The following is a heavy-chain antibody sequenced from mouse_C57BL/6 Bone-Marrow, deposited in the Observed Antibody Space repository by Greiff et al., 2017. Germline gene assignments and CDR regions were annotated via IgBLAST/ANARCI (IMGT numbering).Heavy chain of an antibody. CDR2: ISNLAYSI. J-gene: IGHJ4*01. CDR3: ASTTRYAMDY. D-gene: IGHD1-1*01. V-gene: IGHV5-15*04. CDR1: GFTFSDYG. Sequence: EVKLVESGGGLVQPGGSLKLSCAASGFTFSDYGMAWVRQAPRKGPEWVAFISNLAYSIYSADTVTGRFTIVRENAKNTLYLEMSSLRSEDTAMYDCASTTRYAMDYWGQGTSVTVSS.